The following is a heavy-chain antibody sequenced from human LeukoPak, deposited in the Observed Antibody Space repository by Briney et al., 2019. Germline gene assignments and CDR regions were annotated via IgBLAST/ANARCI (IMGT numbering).Heavy chain of an antibody. J-gene: IGHJ6*02. D-gene: IGHD5-18*01. CDR1: GGSFRGYY. Sequence: SSETLSLTCAVYGGSFRGYYWSWIRQPPGKGLEWIGEINHSGSTNYNPSLKSRVTISVDTSKNQFSLKLSSVTAADTAVYYCARRPGYSYGPHYYYYGMDVWGQGTTVTVSS. CDR3: ARRPGYSYGPHYYYYGMDV. CDR2: INHSGST. V-gene: IGHV4-34*01.